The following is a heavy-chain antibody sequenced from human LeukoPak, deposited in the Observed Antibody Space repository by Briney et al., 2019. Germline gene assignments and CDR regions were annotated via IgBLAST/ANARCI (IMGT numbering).Heavy chain of an antibody. D-gene: IGHD3-3*01. Sequence: PSETLSLTCAVYGGSFSGYYWSWIRQPPGKRLEWIGEINHSGSTNYNPSLKSRVTISVDTSKNQFSLKLSSVTAADTAVYYCARLYDFWSGYSCWGQGTLVTVSS. V-gene: IGHV4-34*01. J-gene: IGHJ4*02. CDR3: ARLYDFWSGYSC. CDR2: INHSGST. CDR1: GGSFSGYY.